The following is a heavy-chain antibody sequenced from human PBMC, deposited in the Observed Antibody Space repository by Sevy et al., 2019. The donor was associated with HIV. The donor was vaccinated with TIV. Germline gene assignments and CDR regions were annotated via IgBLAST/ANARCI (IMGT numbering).Heavy chain of an antibody. V-gene: IGHV3-23*01. CDR1: GFTFSSYA. D-gene: IGHD3-3*01. J-gene: IGHJ4*02. CDR3: AGRKVGDFWSGSLRGPWAGGPLFDY. CDR2: ISHTGDNI. Sequence: GGSLRLSCAAYGFTFSSYAMTWVRQAPGKGLEWVSSISHTGDNIYYADSVRGRFTISRDNSKSTLYLHMSSLRAEDTAVYYCAGRKVGDFWSGSLRGPWAGGPLFDYWGQGTLVTVSS.